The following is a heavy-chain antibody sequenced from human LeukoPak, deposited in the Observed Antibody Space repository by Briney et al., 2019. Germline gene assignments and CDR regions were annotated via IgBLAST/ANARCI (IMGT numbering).Heavy chain of an antibody. D-gene: IGHD1/OR15-1a*01. J-gene: IGHJ4*02. CDR3: AKEEGPNNNKSAGVDY. CDR2: ISYDGSHK. V-gene: IGHV3-30*18. Sequence: GGSLRLSCAASGFTFSSYGIHWVRQAPGKGLEGVAIISYDGSHKYYGDSVKGRFTVSRDNSKNTVYLQMNSLKTEDTAIYYCAKEEGPNNNKSAGVDYWGQGTLVTVSS. CDR1: GFTFSSYG.